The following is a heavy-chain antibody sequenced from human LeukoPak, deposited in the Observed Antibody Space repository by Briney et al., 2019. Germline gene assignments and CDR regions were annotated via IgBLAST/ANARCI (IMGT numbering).Heavy chain of an antibody. CDR2: IYDSGSS. CDR3: AREISSYLAELYYYYMGL. Sequence: SETLSLTCAVPGYFISSGDYCGWIRQPPGKGLEWIGSIYDSGSSHYNPSLKSRVTISLDTSKNQFSLKLSSVTAAETAVYYWAREISSYLAELYYYYMGLWGKGTAVTVSS. D-gene: IGHD6-6*01. V-gene: IGHV4-38-2*02. J-gene: IGHJ6*03. CDR1: GYFISSGDY.